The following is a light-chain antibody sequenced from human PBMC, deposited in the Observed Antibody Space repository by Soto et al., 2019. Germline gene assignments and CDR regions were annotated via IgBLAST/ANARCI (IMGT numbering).Light chain of an antibody. J-gene: IGKJ1*01. CDR1: QSVSNNY. CDR3: QQYGSSGT. V-gene: IGKV3-20*01. CDR2: GAS. Sequence: EIVLTQSPGTLSLSPGERATLSCRASQSVSNNYFAWYQQKPGQARRLIIYGASIRATGTPDRFSGRGSGTDFTLTISRLDPEDFALYYCQQYGSSGTFGQGTKVEIK.